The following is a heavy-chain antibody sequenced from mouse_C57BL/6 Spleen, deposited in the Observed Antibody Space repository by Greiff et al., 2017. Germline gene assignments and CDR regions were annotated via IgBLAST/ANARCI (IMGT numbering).Heavy chain of an antibody. D-gene: IGHD2-5*01. CDR3: ARHEGSYYSNYGYAMDY. V-gene: IGHV1-62-2*01. Sequence: VQLQQSGAELVKPGASVKLSCKASGYTFTEYTIHWVKQRSGQGLEWIGWFYPGSGSIKYNEKFKDKATLTAYKSSSTVYMELSRLTSEDSAVYFCARHEGSYYSNYGYAMDYWGQGTSVTVSS. CDR1: GYTFTEYT. J-gene: IGHJ4*01. CDR2: FYPGSGSI.